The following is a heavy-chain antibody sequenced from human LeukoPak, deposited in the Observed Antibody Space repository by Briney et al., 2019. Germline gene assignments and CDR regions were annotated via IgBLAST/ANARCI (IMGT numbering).Heavy chain of an antibody. CDR3: ARSSSSWYQESYYYYGLDV. CDR1: GGTFSSYA. D-gene: IGHD6-13*01. J-gene: IGHJ6*02. CDR2: IIPLFGTA. Sequence: SVRVSCKASGGTFSSYAISWVRQAPGQGLEWMGGIIPLFGTANYAQKFQGRVTITADESTSTAYMELSSLRSEDTAVYYCARSSSSWYQESYYYYGLDVWGQGTTVTVSS. V-gene: IGHV1-69*01.